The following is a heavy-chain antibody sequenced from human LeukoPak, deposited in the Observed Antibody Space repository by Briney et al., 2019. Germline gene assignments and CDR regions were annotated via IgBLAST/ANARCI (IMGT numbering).Heavy chain of an antibody. V-gene: IGHV4-39*01. Sequence: SETLSLTCTVSGGSISTSSYFWGWLRQPPGMGLEWIGSIYYSGSTYYNPSLESRVTISVDTSKNQFSLKLSSVTAADTAVYYCARQPLEYSSSAFDYWGQGTLVTASS. J-gene: IGHJ4*02. CDR2: IYYSGST. D-gene: IGHD6-6*01. CDR3: ARQPLEYSSSAFDY. CDR1: GGSISTSSYF.